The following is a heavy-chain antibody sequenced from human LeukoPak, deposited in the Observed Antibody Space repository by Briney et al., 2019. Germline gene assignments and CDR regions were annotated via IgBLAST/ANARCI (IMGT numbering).Heavy chain of an antibody. J-gene: IGHJ4*02. D-gene: IGHD6-19*01. CDR3: ARHYSSGWSEFDY. CDR1: GGSISSSSYY. CDR2: IYYSGST. Sequence: PSETLSLTCTVSGGSISSSSYYWGWIRQPPGKGLEWIGYIYYSGSTNYNPSLKSRVTISVDTSKNQFSLKLSSVTAADTAVYYCARHYSSGWSEFDYWGQGTLVTVSS. V-gene: IGHV4-61*05.